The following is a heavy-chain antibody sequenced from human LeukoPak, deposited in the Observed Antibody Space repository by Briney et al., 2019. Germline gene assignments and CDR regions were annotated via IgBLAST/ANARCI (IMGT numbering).Heavy chain of an antibody. V-gene: IGHV3-66*01. D-gene: IGHD3-3*01. CDR2: IYPNGNT. Sequence: GGSLRLSCAASGFTVSSNYMNWVRQAPGKGLEWVSMIYPNGNTFYTDSVKGRFTISRDNSKNTLDLQMSSLRAEDTAVYYCARSGDFWSGYLFDYWGQGTLVTVSS. CDR1: GFTVSSNY. J-gene: IGHJ4*02. CDR3: ARSGDFWSGYLFDY.